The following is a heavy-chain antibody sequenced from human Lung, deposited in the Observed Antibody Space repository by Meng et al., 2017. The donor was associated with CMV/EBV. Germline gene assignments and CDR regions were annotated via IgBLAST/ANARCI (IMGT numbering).Heavy chain of an antibody. Sequence: SXXVSXKASGGTFSSYAISWVRQAPGQGLEWMGGIIPIFGTANYAQKFQGRVTIITDESTSTAYMELCSLRSEDTAVYYCARLGIVGVPAASWVGGYYYYGMDVXGQGXTVTVSS. J-gene: IGHJ6*02. CDR1: GGTFSSYA. V-gene: IGHV1-69*05. CDR3: ARLGIVGVPAASWVGGYYYYGMDV. D-gene: IGHD2-2*01. CDR2: IIPIFGTA.